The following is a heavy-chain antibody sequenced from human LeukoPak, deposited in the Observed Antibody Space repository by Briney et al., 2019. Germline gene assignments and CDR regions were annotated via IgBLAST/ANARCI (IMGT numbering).Heavy chain of an antibody. CDR3: ARDFRSSYDFWSGYSSLWFDP. J-gene: IGHJ5*02. D-gene: IGHD3-3*01. V-gene: IGHV4-4*08. CDR2: IYSSGST. Sequence: PSETLSLTCTVSGGSISNYYWTWIRQPPGKGLEWIGYIYSSGSTNYNPSLKGRVTISLDTSKNQFSLKLSSVTAADTAVYYCARDFRSSYDFWSGYSSLWFDPWGQGTLVTVSS. CDR1: GGSISNYY.